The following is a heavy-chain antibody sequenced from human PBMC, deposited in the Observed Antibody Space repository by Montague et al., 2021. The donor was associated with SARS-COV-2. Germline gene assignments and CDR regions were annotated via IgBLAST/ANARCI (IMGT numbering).Heavy chain of an antibody. J-gene: IGHJ5*02. V-gene: IGHV4-59*11. CDR2: INYSWGT. Sequence: SETLSLTCAVSGGSISSHYWSFIRQPPGKGLEWIAYINYSWGTNXNPSLKSRVTISVDTSKNHFSLQLHSVTPADTAVYFCARATSVRGADNWFDPWGQGTLVTVSS. D-gene: IGHD3-10*01. CDR1: GGSISSHY. CDR3: ARATSVRGADNWFDP.